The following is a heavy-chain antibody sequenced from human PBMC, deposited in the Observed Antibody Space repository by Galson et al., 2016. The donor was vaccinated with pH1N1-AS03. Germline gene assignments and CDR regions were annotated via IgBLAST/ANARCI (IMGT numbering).Heavy chain of an antibody. J-gene: IGHJ3*02. CDR2: IKPDGDDK. D-gene: IGHD3-10*01. CDR3: AKEGSGSVSKFAFDI. Sequence: LRLSCAASGFTFNSYWMTWVRQAPGKGLEWVANIKPDGDDKYYVDSVKGRFTISRDNAKNSLYLQMDSLRAEDRAVYYCAKEGSGSVSKFAFDIWGQGTIVTVSS. CDR1: GFTFNSYW. V-gene: IGHV3-7*01.